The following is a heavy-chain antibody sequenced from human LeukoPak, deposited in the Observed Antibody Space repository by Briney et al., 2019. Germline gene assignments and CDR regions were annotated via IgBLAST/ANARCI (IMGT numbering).Heavy chain of an antibody. CDR1: GFTFSSYG. J-gene: IGHJ6*03. CDR2: ISSSDNAI. D-gene: IGHD3-3*01. V-gene: IGHV3-48*04. Sequence: GGSLRLSCSASGFTFSSYGMNWVRQAPGMGLEWLSYISSSDNAIYYADSVKGRFTISRDNAKNSLFLQMNSLRAEDTAVYYCTRAFFVVRERVDYYFYYMDAWGKGTTATVSS. CDR3: TRAFFVVRERVDYYFYYMDA.